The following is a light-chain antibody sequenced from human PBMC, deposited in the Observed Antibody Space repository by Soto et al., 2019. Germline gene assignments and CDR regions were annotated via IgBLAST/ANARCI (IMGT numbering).Light chain of an antibody. CDR1: QSISDR. CDR2: DAA. CDR3: QHYSLVWA. Sequence: IPMTQSPSTLSASVGDRVTIPCLASQSISDRLAWYQRKPGKAPKLLIFDAASLESGLPSSFSGSGSGTEFTLTIRSLQPDDFATYYCQHYSLVWAFGQGTKVDIK. V-gene: IGKV1-5*01. J-gene: IGKJ1*01.